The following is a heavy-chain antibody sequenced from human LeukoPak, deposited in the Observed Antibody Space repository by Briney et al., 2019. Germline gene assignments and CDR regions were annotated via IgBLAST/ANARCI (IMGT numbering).Heavy chain of an antibody. CDR1: GDSISSYY. CDR2: INTSGST. J-gene: IGHJ4*02. CDR3: ARDCSGGICHSVPSSYFDY. D-gene: IGHD2-15*01. Sequence: SETLSLTCIVSGDSISSYYWSWVRQPAGKGLEWMGRINTSGSTNYNPSLRSRVTISLDKSKNQFSLKLSSVTAADTAVYYCARDCSGGICHSVPSSYFDYWGQGTLVTVSS. V-gene: IGHV4-4*07.